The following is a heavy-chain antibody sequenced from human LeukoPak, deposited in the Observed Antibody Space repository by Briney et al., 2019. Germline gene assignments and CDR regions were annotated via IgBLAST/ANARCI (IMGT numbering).Heavy chain of an antibody. CDR3: AKGSRDIVVVPAATPGYYMDV. CDR2: ISGSGGST. CDR1: GFTFSSYA. Sequence: GGSLRLSCAASGFTFSSYAMSWVRQAPGKGLEWVSAISGSGGSTYYADSVKGRFTISRDNSKNTLYLQMNSLRAEDTAVYYCAKGSRDIVVVPAATPGYYMDVWGKGTTVTVSS. D-gene: IGHD2-2*01. J-gene: IGHJ6*03. V-gene: IGHV3-23*01.